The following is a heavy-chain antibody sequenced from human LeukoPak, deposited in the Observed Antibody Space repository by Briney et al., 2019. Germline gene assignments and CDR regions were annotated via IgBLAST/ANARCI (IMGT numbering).Heavy chain of an antibody. D-gene: IGHD2-15*01. CDR3: VRESRVGNWFDP. J-gene: IGHJ5*02. Sequence: GASVKVSCKASGYSFSDYYVHWLRQAPGQGLEWMGWINPDNGGANYAQNFQGRVTMSRHTSISTVYMDLSRLTSDDTAVFYCVRESRVGNWFDPWGQGTQVTVSS. V-gene: IGHV1-2*02. CDR2: INPDNGGA. CDR1: GYSFSDYY.